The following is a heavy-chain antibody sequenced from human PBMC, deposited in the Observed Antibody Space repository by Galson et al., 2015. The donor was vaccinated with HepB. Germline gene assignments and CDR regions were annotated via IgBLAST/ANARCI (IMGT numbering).Heavy chain of an antibody. V-gene: IGHV3-74*01. Sequence: LRLCRRAGGVTLDKAGKHRCAPTAALGGGWVARINSDGSTIGYADSGEGRFTISRGNAKNTLYLQMNSLRVEDTAMYYCTSTMVTQFDYWGQGALVTVSS. J-gene: IGHJ4*02. CDR1: GVTLDKAG. CDR2: INSDGSTI. D-gene: IGHD4-23*01. CDR3: TSTMVTQFDY.